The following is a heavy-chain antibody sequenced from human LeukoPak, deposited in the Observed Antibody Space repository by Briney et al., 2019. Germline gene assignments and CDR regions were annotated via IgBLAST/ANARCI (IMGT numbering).Heavy chain of an antibody. J-gene: IGHJ6*04. Sequence: GGSLRLSCAASGFTVSSNYMSWVRQAPGKGLEWVSVIYSGGSTYYADSVKGRFTISRDNSKNTLYLQMNSPRAEDTAVYYCARTSDYYYYGMDVWGKGTTVTVSS. CDR1: GFTVSSNY. CDR2: IYSGGST. CDR3: ARTSDYYYYGMDV. V-gene: IGHV3-53*01.